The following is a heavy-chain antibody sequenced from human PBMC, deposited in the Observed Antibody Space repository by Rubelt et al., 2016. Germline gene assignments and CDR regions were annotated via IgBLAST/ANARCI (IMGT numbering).Heavy chain of an antibody. D-gene: IGHD2-2*01. J-gene: IGHJ4*02. CDR2: IYYTGTT. CDR3: ARKATDDKWYPFDF. V-gene: IGHV4-59*08. Sequence: QVQLQESGPGLVKASETLSLTCTVSGGSINSYYWNWIRQPPGKGPEWIGYIYYTGTTNYNPSLKSRVTISVNTSKNQFSLNLNPVTATDTAVYYCARKATDDKWYPFDFWGQGTLVTVSS. CDR1: GGSINSYY.